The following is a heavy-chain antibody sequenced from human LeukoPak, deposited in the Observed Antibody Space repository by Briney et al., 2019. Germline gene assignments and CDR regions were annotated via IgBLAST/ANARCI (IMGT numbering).Heavy chain of an antibody. J-gene: IGHJ5*02. Sequence: SETLSLTCAVSGGSISSSNWWSWVRQPPGKGLEWIGYIYYSGSTNYNPSLKSRVTISVDTSKNQFSLKLSSVTAADTAVYYCARDLSMNWFDPWGQGTLVTVSS. CDR1: GGSISSSNW. CDR3: ARDLSMNWFDP. D-gene: IGHD2/OR15-2a*01. CDR2: IYYSGST. V-gene: IGHV4-4*02.